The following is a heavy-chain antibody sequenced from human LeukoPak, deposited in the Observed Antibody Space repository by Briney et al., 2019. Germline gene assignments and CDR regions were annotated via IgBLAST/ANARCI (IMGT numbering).Heavy chain of an antibody. Sequence: ASVKVSCKASGDTFTSYDINWVRQATGQGLEWMGWMNPNSGNTGYAQKFQGRVTITRNTSISTAYMELSSLRSEDTAVYYCARGLPDSYYDFWSGYHDAFDIWGQGTMVTVSS. V-gene: IGHV1-8*03. D-gene: IGHD3-3*01. CDR3: ARGLPDSYYDFWSGYHDAFDI. CDR1: GDTFTSYD. J-gene: IGHJ3*02. CDR2: MNPNSGNT.